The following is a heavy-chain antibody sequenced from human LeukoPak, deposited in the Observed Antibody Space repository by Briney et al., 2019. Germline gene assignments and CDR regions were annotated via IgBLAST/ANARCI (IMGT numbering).Heavy chain of an antibody. Sequence: KVSCKASGGTFSSYTISWVRQAPGQGLEWMGRIIPILGIANYAQKSQGRVTITADKSTSTAYMELSSLRSEDTAVYYCASNHAGYCSSTSCYGSRYYYYYMDVWGKGTTVTVSS. D-gene: IGHD2-2*01. CDR1: GGTFSSYT. V-gene: IGHV1-69*02. CDR2: IIPILGIA. J-gene: IGHJ6*03. CDR3: ASNHAGYCSSTSCYGSRYYYYYMDV.